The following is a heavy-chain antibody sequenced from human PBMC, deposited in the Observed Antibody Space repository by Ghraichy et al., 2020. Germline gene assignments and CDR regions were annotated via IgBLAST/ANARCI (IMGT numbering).Heavy chain of an antibody. Sequence: GGSLRLSCAASGFTFSSYAMSWVRQAPGKGLEWVSAISSSGGSTFYADSVKGRFTISRENSQNTLYLQMNSLRAEDTAVYYCAKGGSVDRGVWGQGTKVTVSS. CDR3: AKGGSVDRGV. D-gene: IGHD5-12*01. CDR1: GFTFSSYA. J-gene: IGHJ6*02. CDR2: ISSSGGST. V-gene: IGHV3-23*01.